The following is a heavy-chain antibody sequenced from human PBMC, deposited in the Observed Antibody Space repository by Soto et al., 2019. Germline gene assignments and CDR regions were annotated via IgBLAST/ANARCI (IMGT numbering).Heavy chain of an antibody. V-gene: IGHV4-34*01. J-gene: IGHJ6*02. D-gene: IGHD6-6*01. CDR3: ARIRIAARSGSYYYYYGMDV. CDR2: INHSGST. CDR1: GGSFSGYY. Sequence: NPSETLSLTCAVYGGSFSGYYWSWIRQHPGKGLEWIGEINHSGSTNYNPSLKSRVTISVDTSKNQFSLKLSSVTAADTAVYYCARIRIAARSGSYYYYYGMDVWGQGTTVTVSS.